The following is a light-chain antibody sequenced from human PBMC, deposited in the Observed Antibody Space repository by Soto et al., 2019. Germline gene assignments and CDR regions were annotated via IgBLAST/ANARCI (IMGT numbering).Light chain of an antibody. CDR1: SSDVGGYYF. CDR3: CSDANTTTV. J-gene: IGLJ3*02. Sequence: QSALTQPASVSGSPGQSITISCPGVSSDVGGYYFVSWYQHHSGKAPKLMIYDGSKRPSGVSNRFSGSKSDNTASLTISGLHAEDEADYYCCSDANTTTVFGAGTKVTV. V-gene: IGLV2-23*01. CDR2: DGS.